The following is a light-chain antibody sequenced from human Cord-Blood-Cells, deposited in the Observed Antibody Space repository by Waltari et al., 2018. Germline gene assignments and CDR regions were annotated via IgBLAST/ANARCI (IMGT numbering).Light chain of an antibody. CDR3: QQRSNWPPYT. J-gene: IGKJ2*01. CDR2: DAS. CDR1: QSVSSY. Sequence: EIVLTQSPATLSLSPGERATLSCRASQSVSSYLAWYQQNTGQAPRLLIYDASNRATGIPARFSGSGSGTDFTLTISSLEPEDFAVYYCQQRSNWPPYTFGQGTKLEIK. V-gene: IGKV3-11*01.